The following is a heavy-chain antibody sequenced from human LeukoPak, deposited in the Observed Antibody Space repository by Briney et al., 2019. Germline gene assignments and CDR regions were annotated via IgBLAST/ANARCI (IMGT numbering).Heavy chain of an antibody. D-gene: IGHD4-11*01. Sequence: GGSLRLSCAASGFTFSSYSMNWVRQAPGKGLEWVSSISSSSSYIYYADSVKGRFTISRDNAKNSLYLQMNSLRAEDTAVYYCAREDYSQNWFDPWGQGTLVTVSS. CDR3: AREDYSQNWFDP. CDR2: ISSSSSYI. J-gene: IGHJ5*02. CDR1: GFTFSSYS. V-gene: IGHV3-21*06.